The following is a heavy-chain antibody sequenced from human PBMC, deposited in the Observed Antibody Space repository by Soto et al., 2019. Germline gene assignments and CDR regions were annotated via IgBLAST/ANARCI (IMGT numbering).Heavy chain of an antibody. D-gene: IGHD6-19*01. CDR3: TTVRVGYSSGWFI. V-gene: IGHV3-15*01. Sequence: GGSLRLSCAASGFTFSNAWMSWVRQAPGKGLEWVGRIKSKTDGGTTDYAAPVKGRFTISRDDSKNTLYLQMNSLKTEDTAVYYCTTVRVGYSSGWFIWGQGTLVTVSS. CDR1: GFTFSNAW. J-gene: IGHJ4*02. CDR2: IKSKTDGGTT.